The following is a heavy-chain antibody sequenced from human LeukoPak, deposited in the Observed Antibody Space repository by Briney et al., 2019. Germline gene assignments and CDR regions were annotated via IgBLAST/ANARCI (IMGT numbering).Heavy chain of an antibody. CDR2: IKTNADGEPT. CDR3: TTGIDDGGGY. Sequence: PGGSLRLSCVSSVFTFAKVWMNWVRQAPGKDLEWVGRIKTNADGEPTDYAAPVEGRFVISRDDSKKTLYLEMNGLRVDDTALYFCTTGIDDGGGYWGQGTMVTVSS. CDR1: VFTFAKVW. J-gene: IGHJ4*02. D-gene: IGHD1-1*01. V-gene: IGHV3-15*07.